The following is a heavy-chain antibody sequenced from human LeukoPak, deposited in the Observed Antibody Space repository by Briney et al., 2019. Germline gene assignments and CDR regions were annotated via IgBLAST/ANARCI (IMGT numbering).Heavy chain of an antibody. CDR1: GFTFSSYG. D-gene: IGHD3-3*01. J-gene: IGHJ3*01. CDR2: ISYDGSNK. CDR3: ARESGWGLPHAFDF. V-gene: IGHV3-30*03. Sequence: GGSLGLSCAASGFTFSSYGMHWVRQAPGKGLEWVAVISYDGSNKYYADSVKGRFTISRDNSKNTLYLQMNSLRAEDTAVYYCARESGWGLPHAFDFWGQGTMVTVSS.